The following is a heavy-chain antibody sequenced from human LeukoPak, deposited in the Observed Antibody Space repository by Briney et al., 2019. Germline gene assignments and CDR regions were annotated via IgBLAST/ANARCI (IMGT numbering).Heavy chain of an antibody. D-gene: IGHD2-15*01. CDR2: IYPGDSDT. J-gene: IGHJ4*02. Sequence: GGALQISGKGPGYRFTSYWIGWVRQLQGKGLEWMGIIYPGDSDTRYSASFQGQVTISADKSIRTAYLQWSSLKASDPAMYYCARRGYCSGGSCYSGYFDYWGQGTLVTVSS. V-gene: IGHV5-51*01. CDR3: ARRGYCSGGSCYSGYFDY. CDR1: GYRFTSYW.